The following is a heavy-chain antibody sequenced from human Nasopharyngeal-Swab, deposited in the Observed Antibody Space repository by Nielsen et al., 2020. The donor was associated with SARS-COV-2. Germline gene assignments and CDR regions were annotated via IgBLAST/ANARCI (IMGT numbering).Heavy chain of an antibody. V-gene: IGHV3-23*01. Sequence: GESLKISCAASGFTFSSYAMSWVRQAPGRRLEWVSAISGSGGSTYYADSVKGRFTISRDNSKNTLYLQMNSLRAEDTAVYYCAKDREATYYYGSGSFDYWGQGTLVTVSS. J-gene: IGHJ4*02. CDR2: ISGSGGST. D-gene: IGHD3-10*01. CDR1: GFTFSSYA. CDR3: AKDREATYYYGSGSFDY.